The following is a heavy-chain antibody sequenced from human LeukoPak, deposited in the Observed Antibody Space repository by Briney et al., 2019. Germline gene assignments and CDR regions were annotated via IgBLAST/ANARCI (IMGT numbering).Heavy chain of an antibody. Sequence: SETLSLTCTVSGYSIRNGYYWGWIRQPPGKGLEWIGSIYHSGSTHYNPSLKSRVTISMDMSNNQLSLTLTSVTAADTALYYCARPKYDFWSGASYFAYWGQGSLVTVSA. V-gene: IGHV4-38-2*02. CDR3: ARPKYDFWSGASYFAY. CDR2: IYHSGST. CDR1: GYSIRNGYY. D-gene: IGHD3/OR15-3a*01. J-gene: IGHJ4*02.